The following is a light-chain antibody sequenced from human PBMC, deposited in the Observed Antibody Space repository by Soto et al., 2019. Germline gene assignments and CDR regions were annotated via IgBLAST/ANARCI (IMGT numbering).Light chain of an antibody. J-gene: IGKJ1*01. CDR1: QSVSSSY. CDR2: GAS. Sequence: EIELTQSPGTLSLSPGERATLSCRASQSVSSSYLAWYQQKPGQAPRLLIYGASSRATGIPDRFSGSGSGTDFTLTISRREPEDFAVYYCQQYGSSPTWTFGQGTKVEIK. V-gene: IGKV3-20*01. CDR3: QQYGSSPTWT.